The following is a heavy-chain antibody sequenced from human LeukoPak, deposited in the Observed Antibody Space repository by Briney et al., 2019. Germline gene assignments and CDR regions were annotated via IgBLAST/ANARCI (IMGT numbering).Heavy chain of an antibody. V-gene: IGHV3-23*01. CDR3: AKGISSGWDYYFDY. D-gene: IGHD6-19*01. J-gene: IGHJ4*02. CDR1: GFTFGSYA. CDR2: ISGSGGST. Sequence: PGGSLRLSWAASGFTFGSYAMGWVRQPPGKGREWVSAISGSGGSTYYADSVKGRFTISRDNSKNTLYLQMNSLRAEDTAVYYCAKGISSGWDYYFDYWGQGTLVTVSS.